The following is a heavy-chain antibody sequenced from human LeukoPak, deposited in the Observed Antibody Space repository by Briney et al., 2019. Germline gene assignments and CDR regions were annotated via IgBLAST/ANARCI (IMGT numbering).Heavy chain of an antibody. J-gene: IGHJ4*02. D-gene: IGHD3-10*01. CDR3: ARHSLIWFGEPGPIDY. CDR1: GFTFSSYS. Sequence: GGSLRLSCAAAGFTFSSYSMNWVRQAPGKGREWVSSISSSSSYIYYAESVKGRFTISRENAKNSLYLTMNSLRAEETAVYYCARHSLIWFGEPGPIDYWGQGTLVTVSS. CDR2: ISSSSSYI. V-gene: IGHV3-21*01.